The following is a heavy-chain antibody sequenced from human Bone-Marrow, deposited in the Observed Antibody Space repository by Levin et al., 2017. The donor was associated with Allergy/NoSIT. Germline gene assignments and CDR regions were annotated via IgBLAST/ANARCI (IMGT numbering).Heavy chain of an antibody. CDR2: IIPIFGTA. D-gene: IGHD6-6*01. J-gene: IGHJ6*02. V-gene: IGHV1-69*06. CDR1: GGTFSSYA. CDR3: ARVVDSSSFYYYYYGMDV. Sequence: KISCKASGGTFSSYAISWVRQAPGQGLEWMGGIIPIFGTANYAQKFQGRVTITADKSTSTAYMELSSLRSEDTAVYYCARVVDSSSFYYYYYGMDVWGQGTTVTVSS.